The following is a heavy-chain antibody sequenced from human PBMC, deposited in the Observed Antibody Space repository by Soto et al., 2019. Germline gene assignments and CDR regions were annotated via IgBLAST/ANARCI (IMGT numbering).Heavy chain of an antibody. J-gene: IGHJ6*02. V-gene: IGHV3-23*01. Sequence: PGESLKISCAASGFTFSSYAMSWVRQAPGKGPEWVSAISGSGGSTYYADSVKGRFTISRDNSKNTLYLQMNSLRAEDTAVYYCAKDGIAAPFVWGQGTTVTVSS. CDR3: AKDGIAAPFV. CDR1: GFTFSSYA. D-gene: IGHD6-13*01. CDR2: ISGSGGST.